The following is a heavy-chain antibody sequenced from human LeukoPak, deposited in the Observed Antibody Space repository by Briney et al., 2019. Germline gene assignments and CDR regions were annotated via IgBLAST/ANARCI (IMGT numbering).Heavy chain of an antibody. Sequence: GGSLRLSCAGSGFTFSAYYMSWVGQAPGKGLDWVSVIYSGGSTYYADSVKGRFTISRDNSKNTLYLQMNSLRAEDTAVYYCAREHQLLYLDYWGQGTLVTVSS. V-gene: IGHV3-66*02. D-gene: IGHD2-2*01. CDR2: IYSGGST. J-gene: IGHJ4*02. CDR1: GFTFSAYY. CDR3: AREHQLLYLDY.